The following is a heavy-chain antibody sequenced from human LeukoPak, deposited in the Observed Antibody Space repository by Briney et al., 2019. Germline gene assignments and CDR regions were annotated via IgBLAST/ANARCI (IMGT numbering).Heavy chain of an antibody. CDR3: ARGIAVAGYYYYMDV. CDR1: GFTFSSYS. V-gene: IGHV3-21*01. J-gene: IGHJ6*03. Sequence: GESLRLSCAASGFTFSSYSMNWVRQAPGKGLEWVSSISSSSSYIYYADSVKGRFTISRDNAKNSLYLQMNSLRAEDTAVYHCARGIAVAGYYYYMDVWGKGTTVTVSS. CDR2: ISSSSSYI. D-gene: IGHD6-19*01.